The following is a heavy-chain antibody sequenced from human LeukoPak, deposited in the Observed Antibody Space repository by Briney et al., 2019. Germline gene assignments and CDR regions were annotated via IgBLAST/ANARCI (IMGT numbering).Heavy chain of an antibody. D-gene: IGHD1-26*01. CDR3: ARAPGATSGY. J-gene: IGHJ4*02. CDR2: ITASGGNT. Sequence: GGSLRLSCAASGFAFSSYAMGWVRQAPGKGLEWVSAITASGGNTYYADSVKGRFTISRDNSKNTLYLQVNSLRAEDTAVYYCARAPGATSGYWGQGTLVTVSS. V-gene: IGHV3-23*01. CDR1: GFAFSSYA.